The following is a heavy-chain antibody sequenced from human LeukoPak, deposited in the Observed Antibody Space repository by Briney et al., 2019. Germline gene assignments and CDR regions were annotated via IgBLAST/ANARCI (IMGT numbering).Heavy chain of an antibody. Sequence: GESLKISCKASGYSFTNTFIGWVRQMPGKGLEWMGRIDPSDSYTNYSPSFQGHVTISADKSISTAYLQWSSLKASGTAMYYCARLLEGGSTSEFDYWGQGTLVTVSS. V-gene: IGHV5-10-1*01. CDR3: ARLLEGGSTSEFDY. J-gene: IGHJ4*02. CDR2: IDPSDSYT. D-gene: IGHD3-3*01. CDR1: GYSFTNTF.